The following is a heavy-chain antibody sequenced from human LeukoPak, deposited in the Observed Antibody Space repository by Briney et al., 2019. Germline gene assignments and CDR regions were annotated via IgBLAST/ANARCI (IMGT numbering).Heavy chain of an antibody. J-gene: IGHJ4*02. CDR3: ARVSSGSYYILDY. CDR1: GFTFSSYG. V-gene: IGHV3-48*03. CDR2: ISSSGSTK. Sequence: GGSLRLSCAASGFTFSSYGMNWVRQAPGKGLEWVAYISSSGSTKYYADSTKGRLTISRDNAKNTLYLQMSGLRAEDTAIYYCARVSSGSYYILDYWGQGTLVTVSS. D-gene: IGHD1-26*01.